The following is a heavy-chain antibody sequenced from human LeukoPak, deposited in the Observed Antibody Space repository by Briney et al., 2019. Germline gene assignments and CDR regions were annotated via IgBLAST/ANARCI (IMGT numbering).Heavy chain of an antibody. D-gene: IGHD3-10*01. CDR1: GGSFSGYY. CDR2: INHSGST. Sequence: ASETLSLTCAVYGGSFSGYYWSWIRQPPGKGLEWIGEINHSGSTNYNPSLKSRVTISVDTSKNQFSLKLSSVTAADTAVYYCARAPRYYYGSGSYSGYYYYGMDVWGQGTTVTVSS. V-gene: IGHV4-34*01. J-gene: IGHJ6*02. CDR3: ARAPRYYYGSGSYSGYYYYGMDV.